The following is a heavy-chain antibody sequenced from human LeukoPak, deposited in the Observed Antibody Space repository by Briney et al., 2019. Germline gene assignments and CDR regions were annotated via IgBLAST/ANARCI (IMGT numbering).Heavy chain of an antibody. CDR3: ARVLLGGGDAFDI. D-gene: IGHD3-16*01. CDR2: ISSTSNYI. CDR1: GFTFSTYA. Sequence: KPGGSLRLSRAASGFTFSTYAISWVRQAPGKGLEWVSCISSTSNYIFYADSVRGRFTISRDNAKNSLYLQMDSLRAEDTAVYYCARVLLGGGDAFDIWGQGTMVTVSS. V-gene: IGHV3-21*01. J-gene: IGHJ3*02.